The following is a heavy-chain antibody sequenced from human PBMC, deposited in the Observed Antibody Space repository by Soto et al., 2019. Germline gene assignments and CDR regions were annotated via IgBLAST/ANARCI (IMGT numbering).Heavy chain of an antibody. V-gene: IGHV3-21*01. Sequence: PGGSLRLCCAASGFTFSSYSMNWVRQAPGKGLEWVSSISSSSSYIYYADSVKGRFTISRDNAKNSLYLQMNSLRAEDTAVYYCARVPPKYYDVGVGHDAFDIWGQGTMVTVSS. D-gene: IGHD3-22*01. CDR1: GFTFSSYS. CDR3: ARVPPKYYDVGVGHDAFDI. J-gene: IGHJ3*02. CDR2: ISSSSSYI.